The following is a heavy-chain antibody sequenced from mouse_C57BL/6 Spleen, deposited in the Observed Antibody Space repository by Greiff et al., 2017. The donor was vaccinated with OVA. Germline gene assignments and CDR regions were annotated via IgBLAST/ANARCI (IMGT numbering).Heavy chain of an antibody. J-gene: IGHJ3*01. V-gene: IGHV1-15*01. D-gene: IGHD2-5*01. CDR3: TRPYYSNWFAY. CDR2: IDPETGGT. CDR1: GYTFTDYE. Sequence: LQESGAELVRPGASVTLSCMASGYTFTDYEMHWVKQTPVHGLEWIGAIDPETGGTAYNQKFKGKAILTADKSSSTAYMELRSLTSEDSAVYYCTRPYYSNWFAYWGQGTLVTVSA.